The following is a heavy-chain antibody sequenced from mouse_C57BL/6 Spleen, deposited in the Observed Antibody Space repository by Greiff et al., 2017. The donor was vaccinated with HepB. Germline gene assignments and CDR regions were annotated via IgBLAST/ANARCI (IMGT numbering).Heavy chain of an antibody. Sequence: EVQLQQSGPVLARPGASVKMSCKTSGYTFTSYWMHWVKQRPGQGLEWIGAIYPGNSDTSYNQKFKGKAKLTAVTSASTAYMELSSLTNEDSAVYYCTSYYGYDEGAWFAYWGQGTLVTVSA. CDR1: GYTFTSYW. CDR3: TSYYGYDEGAWFAY. D-gene: IGHD2-2*01. CDR2: IYPGNSDT. J-gene: IGHJ3*01. V-gene: IGHV1-5*01.